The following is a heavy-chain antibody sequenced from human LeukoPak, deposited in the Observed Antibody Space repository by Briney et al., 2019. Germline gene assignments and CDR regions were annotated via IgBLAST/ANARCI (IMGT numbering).Heavy chain of an antibody. J-gene: IGHJ4*02. V-gene: IGHV3-30*02. D-gene: IGHD3-10*01. CDR1: GFIFSNYG. Sequence: GGSLRLSCAASGFIFSNYGMHWVRQAPGKGLEWVTFIRYDGSNKYYADSLKGRFTISRDNSKNTLYLQMNSLRAEDTAVYYCARKAGYYCGSGDYWGQGTLVTVSS. CDR3: ARKAGYYCGSGDY. CDR2: IRYDGSNK.